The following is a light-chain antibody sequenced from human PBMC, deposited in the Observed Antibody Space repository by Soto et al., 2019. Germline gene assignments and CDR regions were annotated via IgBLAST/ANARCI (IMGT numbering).Light chain of an antibody. CDR3: QQYGSFRT. J-gene: IGKJ1*01. CDR2: GAS. Sequence: EIVLTQSPGTLSLSPGERATLSCRASQSVSSSYLAWYQQKPGEAPRLLIYGASSRATGIPDRFSGSGSGTDFTITISRLEPEDFAVYYCQQYGSFRTFGQGPKVEIK. V-gene: IGKV3-20*01. CDR1: QSVSSSY.